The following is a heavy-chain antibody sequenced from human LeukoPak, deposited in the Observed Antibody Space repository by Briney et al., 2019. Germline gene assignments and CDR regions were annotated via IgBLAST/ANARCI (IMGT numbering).Heavy chain of an antibody. D-gene: IGHD6-13*01. CDR2: IYSGGST. V-gene: IGHV3-53*01. J-gene: IGHJ4*02. Sequence: PGGSLRLSCAASGFTVSSNYMSWVRQAPGKGLEWVSVIYSGGSTYYADSVKGRFTISRDNSKNTLYLQMNSLRAEDTAVYYCARDQFGIAAAGITDYWGQGTLVTVSS. CDR1: GFTVSSNY. CDR3: ARDQFGIAAAGITDY.